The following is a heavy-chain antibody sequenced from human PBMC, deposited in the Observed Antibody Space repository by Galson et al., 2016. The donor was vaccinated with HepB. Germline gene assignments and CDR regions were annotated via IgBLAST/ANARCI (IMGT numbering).Heavy chain of an antibody. V-gene: IGHV3-7*05. J-gene: IGHJ4*02. CDR2: IKQDGSEK. Sequence: SLRLSCAASGFTFSDYWVAWVRLTPGEGLEWVANIKQDGSEKYYVDSVKGRFTISRDNAKNSLYLQMNSLRPEDTAVYYCSSAAYHYGSNGYYFAYWGQGTLVTVSS. CDR3: SSAAYHYGSNGYYFAY. CDR1: GFTFSDYW. D-gene: IGHD3-22*01.